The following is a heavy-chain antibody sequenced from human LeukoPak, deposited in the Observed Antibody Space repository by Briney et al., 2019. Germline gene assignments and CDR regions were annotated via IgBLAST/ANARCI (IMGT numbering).Heavy chain of an antibody. J-gene: IGHJ4*02. CDR2: IYTSGST. V-gene: IGHV4-61*02. Sequence: SQTLSLTCTVSGGSISSGSYYWSWIRQPAGKGLEWIGRIYTSGSTNYNPSLKSRVTISVDTSKNQFSLKLSSVTAAGTAVYYCARTVVVISGGFDYWGQGTLVTVSS. D-gene: IGHD3-22*01. CDR1: GGSISSGSYY. CDR3: ARTVVVISGGFDY.